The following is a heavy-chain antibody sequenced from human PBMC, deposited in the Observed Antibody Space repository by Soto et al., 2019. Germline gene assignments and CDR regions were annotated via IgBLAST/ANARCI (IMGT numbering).Heavy chain of an antibody. CDR1: GGSISSGGYY. V-gene: IGHV4-31*03. J-gene: IGHJ6*02. CDR2: IYYSGST. D-gene: IGHD3-3*01. Sequence: SETLSLTCTVSGGSISSGGYYWSWIRQHPGKGLEWIGYIYYSGSTYYNPSLKSRVTISVDTSKNQFSLKLSSVTAADTAVYYCARGLGRKNVLRFLEWLLPDYYYYGMDVWGQGTTVTVSS. CDR3: ARGLGRKNVLRFLEWLLPDYYYYGMDV.